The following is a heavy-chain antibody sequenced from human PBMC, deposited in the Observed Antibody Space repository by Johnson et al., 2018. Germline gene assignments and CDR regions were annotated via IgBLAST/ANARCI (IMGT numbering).Heavy chain of an antibody. CDR2: PGTAADK. J-gene: IGHJ6*03. Sequence: VQLVESGGGLVQPGGSXRLSCTASGFTFSNYDMHWVRQVTGKGLEWVSTPGTAADKYYSGSVKGRFTISRESAKHSLYLQMNSLSAGDTAVHYCARGPSGYYYMDVWGKGTTVTVSS. V-gene: IGHV3-13*01. CDR1: GFTFSNYD. CDR3: ARGPSGYYYMDV.